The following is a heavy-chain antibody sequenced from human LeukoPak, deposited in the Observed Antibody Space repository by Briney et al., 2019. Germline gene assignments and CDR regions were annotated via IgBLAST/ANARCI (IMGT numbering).Heavy chain of an antibody. Sequence: PSETLSLTCTVSGGSISSYYWSWIRQPPGKGLEWIGYIYYSGSTNYNPSLKSRVTISVDTSKNQFSLKLSSVTAADTAVYYCARDAYGSGSSLYGMDVWGQGTTVTVSS. J-gene: IGHJ6*02. V-gene: IGHV4-59*01. D-gene: IGHD3-10*01. CDR2: IYYSGST. CDR3: ARDAYGSGSSLYGMDV. CDR1: GGSISSYY.